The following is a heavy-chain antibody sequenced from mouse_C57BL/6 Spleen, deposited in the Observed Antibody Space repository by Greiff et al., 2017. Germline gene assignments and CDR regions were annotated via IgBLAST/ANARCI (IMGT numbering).Heavy chain of an antibody. CDR3: ARRGYYGSSYGSWFAY. Sequence: EVQLQQSGPELVKPGASVKISCKASGYTFTDYYMNWVKQSHGKSLEWIGDINPNNGGTSYNQKFKGKATLTVDKSSSTAYMELRSLTSEDSAVYYCARRGYYGSSYGSWFAYWGQGTLVTVSA. V-gene: IGHV1-26*01. CDR2: INPNNGGT. CDR1: GYTFTDYY. J-gene: IGHJ3*01. D-gene: IGHD1-1*01.